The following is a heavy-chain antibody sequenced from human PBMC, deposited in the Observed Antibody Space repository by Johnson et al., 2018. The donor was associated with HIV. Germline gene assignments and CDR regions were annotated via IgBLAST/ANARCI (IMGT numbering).Heavy chain of an antibody. D-gene: IGHD1-7*01. CDR3: ARDRAWNYEGAFDI. CDR2: INWNGGST. CDR1: GFTFDDYG. V-gene: IGHV3-20*04. J-gene: IGHJ3*02. Sequence: EQLVESGGAVVRPGGSLRLSCTASGFTFDDYGMNWVRQVPGQGLEWVSGINWNGGSTSYADSVKGRFTISRDNSKNTLYLQMNSLRAEDTAVYYCARDRAWNYEGAFDIWGQGTMVTVSS.